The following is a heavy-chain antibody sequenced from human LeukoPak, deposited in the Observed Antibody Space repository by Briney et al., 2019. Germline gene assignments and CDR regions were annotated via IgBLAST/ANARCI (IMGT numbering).Heavy chain of an antibody. Sequence: ASVKVSCKASGYTFTGYYMHWVRQAPGQGLEWMGWINPNSGGTNYAQKFQGRVTMPRDTSISTAYMELSRLRSDDTAVYYCARDLAGYGDYVGWFDPWGQGTLVTVSS. CDR1: GYTFTGYY. CDR3: ARDLAGYGDYVGWFDP. D-gene: IGHD4-17*01. V-gene: IGHV1-2*02. CDR2: INPNSGGT. J-gene: IGHJ5*02.